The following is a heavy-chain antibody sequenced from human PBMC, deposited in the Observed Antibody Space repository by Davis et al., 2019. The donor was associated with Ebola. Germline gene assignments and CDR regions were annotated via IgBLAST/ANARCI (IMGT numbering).Heavy chain of an antibody. CDR1: GFTFSSYS. D-gene: IGHD6-19*01. J-gene: IGHJ1*01. CDR3: ARDGSGWYEYFQH. CDR2: ISSSSSTI. Sequence: PGGSLRLSCAASGFTFSSYSMNWVRQAPGKGLEWVSYISSSSSTIYYADSVKGRFTISRDNAKNSLYLQMNSLRAEDTAVYYCARDGSGWYEYFQHWGQGTLVTVSS. V-gene: IGHV3-48*04.